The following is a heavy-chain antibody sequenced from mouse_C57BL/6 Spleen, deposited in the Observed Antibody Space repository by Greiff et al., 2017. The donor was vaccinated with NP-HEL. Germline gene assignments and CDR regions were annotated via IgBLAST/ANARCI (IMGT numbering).Heavy chain of an antibody. CDR2: ISYDGSN. V-gene: IGHV3-6*01. J-gene: IGHJ4*01. D-gene: IGHD2-3*01. CDR1: GYSITSGYY. Sequence: EVQLQESGPGLVKPSQSLSLTCSVTGYSITSGYYWNWIRQFPGNKLEWMGYISYDGSNNYNPSLKNRISITRDTSKNQFFLKLNSVTTEDTATYYCARAPYDGFSLYYAMDYWGQGTSVTVSS. CDR3: ARAPYDGFSLYYAMDY.